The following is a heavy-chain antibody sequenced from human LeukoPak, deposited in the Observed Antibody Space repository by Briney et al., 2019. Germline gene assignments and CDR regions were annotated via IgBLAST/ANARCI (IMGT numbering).Heavy chain of an antibody. CDR2: INPSSGST. D-gene: IGHD4-23*01. CDR3: ARDNSVEDTAWWFDP. CDR1: GYTFTSYY. J-gene: IGHJ5*02. Sequence: GASVKVSCKASGYTFTSYYMHWVRQAPGQGLEWMGIINPSSGSTSYAQKFQGRVTMTRDMSTSTVYMELSSLRSEDTAVYYCARDNSVEDTAWWFDPWGQGTLVTVSS. V-gene: IGHV1-46*01.